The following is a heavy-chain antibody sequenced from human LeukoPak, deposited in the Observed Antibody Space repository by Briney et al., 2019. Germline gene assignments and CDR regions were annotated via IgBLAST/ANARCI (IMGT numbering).Heavy chain of an antibody. CDR2: IYPKTGGT. J-gene: IGHJ4*02. CDR1: GYTFTGHE. V-gene: IGHV1-2*07. CDR3: ARNKDGFSY. D-gene: IGHD3-10*01. Sequence: ASVKVSCKASGYTFTGHEIFWVRQAPGQGLEYMGWIYPKTGGTNYAHKFQGRVTMTRDTTINTAYLELSSLTSDDTAVYYCARNKDGFSYWGQGTPVTVFS.